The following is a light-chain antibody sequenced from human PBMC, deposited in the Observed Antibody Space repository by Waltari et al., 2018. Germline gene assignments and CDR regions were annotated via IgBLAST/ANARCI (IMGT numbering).Light chain of an antibody. J-gene: IGLJ2*01. Sequence: QSVLTQPPSASGTPGHRVPISCSGTSSNIGSNPVNWYQQLPGTPPKLLIYSNDQRPSGVPDRFSGSKSGTSASLAISGLQSEDEADYYCAAWDDSLDGHVVFGGGTKVTVL. CDR2: SND. CDR1: SSNIGSNP. V-gene: IGLV1-44*01. CDR3: AAWDDSLDGHVV.